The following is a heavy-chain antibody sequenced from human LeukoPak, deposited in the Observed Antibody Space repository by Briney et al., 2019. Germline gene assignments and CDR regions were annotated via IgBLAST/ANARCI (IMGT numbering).Heavy chain of an antibody. CDR2: INPNSGGT. D-gene: IGHD3-22*01. CDR3: ARSLPYYYDSSGYIY. Sequence: EASVKVSCKASGYTFTGYYMHWVRQAPGQGLEWMGWINPNSGGTNYAQKFQGRVTMTRDTSISTAYMELSRLRSDDTAVYYCARSLPYYYDSSGYIYWGQGTLVTVSS. J-gene: IGHJ4*02. V-gene: IGHV1-2*02. CDR1: GYTFTGYY.